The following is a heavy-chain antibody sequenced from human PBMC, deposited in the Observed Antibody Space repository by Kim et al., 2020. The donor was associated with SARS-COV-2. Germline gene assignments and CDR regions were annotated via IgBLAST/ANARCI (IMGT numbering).Heavy chain of an antibody. CDR3: ARSIVGPSTDY. V-gene: IGHV3-74*01. CDR2: INSDGSGT. D-gene: IGHD1-26*01. Sequence: GGSLRLSCAASGFTFSTHWMHWVRQAPGKGLVWVSRINSDGSGTVYADSVKGRFTISRDNAKNTLYLQMNSLRVEDTAVYYCARSIVGPSTDYWGQGTLVTVSS. J-gene: IGHJ4*02. CDR1: GFTFSTHW.